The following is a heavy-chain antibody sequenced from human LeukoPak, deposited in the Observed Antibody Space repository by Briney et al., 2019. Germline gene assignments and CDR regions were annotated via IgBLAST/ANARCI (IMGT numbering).Heavy chain of an antibody. Sequence: GGSLRHSCAATGFTFSSYWTTWIRPAPGKGLEWVANIKQDGSEKYYVDSVKGRFTISRDNAKNSLYLQMNSLRAEDTAVYYCARDTGGGYSCYDCWGQGTLVTVSS. CDR1: GFTFSSYW. V-gene: IGHV3-7*01. CDR2: IKQDGSEK. CDR3: ARDTGGGYSCYDC. J-gene: IGHJ4*02. D-gene: IGHD5-18*01.